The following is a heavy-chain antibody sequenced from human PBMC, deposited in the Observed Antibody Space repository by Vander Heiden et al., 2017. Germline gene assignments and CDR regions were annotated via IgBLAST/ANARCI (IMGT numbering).Heavy chain of an antibody. CDR3: VKDVGAAGSSFDV. Sequence: EVQLVESGGGLVQPGRSLRLSCAASGFSFEDYAMQWVRQAPGKGLEWAAGISWNAGKVHYADSVKGRFTISRDNAKKSLYLQMNSLRAEDTALFYCVKDVGAAGSSFDVWGQGTMVTVSS. CDR1: GFSFEDYA. D-gene: IGHD1-26*01. CDR2: ISWNAGKV. V-gene: IGHV3-9*01. J-gene: IGHJ3*01.